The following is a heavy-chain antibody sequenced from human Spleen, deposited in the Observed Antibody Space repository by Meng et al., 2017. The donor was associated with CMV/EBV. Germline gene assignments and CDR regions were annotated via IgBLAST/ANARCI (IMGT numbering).Heavy chain of an antibody. D-gene: IGHD2-8*01. J-gene: IGHJ4*02. CDR2: IYSGGSQ. CDR1: GFTIGANY. Sequence: GESLKISCAASGFTIGANYMTWVRQAPGKGLEWISSIYSGGSQNYAESVEGRFTISKGYSRNTLHLQMNSLRVEDTAVYYCAFTYGRSFDYWGPGTLVTVSS. CDR3: AFTYGRSFDY. V-gene: IGHV3-66*02.